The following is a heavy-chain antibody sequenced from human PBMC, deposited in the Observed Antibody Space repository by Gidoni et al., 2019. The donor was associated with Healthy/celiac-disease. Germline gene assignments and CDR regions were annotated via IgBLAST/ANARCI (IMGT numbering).Heavy chain of an antibody. CDR1: GGSISSSIYY. Sequence: QLQLQESGPGLVKPSETLSLTCTVSGGSISSSIYYWGWIRQPPGKGLEWIGSIYYSGSTYYNPSLKSRVTISVDTSKNQFSLKLSSVTAADTAVYYCATVPSPYYYYGMDVWGQGTTVTVSS. V-gene: IGHV4-39*01. CDR3: ATVPSPYYYYGMDV. CDR2: IYYSGST. J-gene: IGHJ6*02. D-gene: IGHD6-19*01.